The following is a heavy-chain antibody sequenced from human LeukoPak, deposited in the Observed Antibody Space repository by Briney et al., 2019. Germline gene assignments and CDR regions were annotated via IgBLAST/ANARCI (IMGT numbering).Heavy chain of an antibody. J-gene: IGHJ4*02. CDR2: ISGSGGST. Sequence: GGSLRLSCAASGFAFSTYGMNWVRQAPGKGLEWVSAISGSGGSTYYADSVKGRFTISRDNAKNSLYLQMNSLRAEDTAVYYCARGYSGSYYAPFGYWGQGTLVTVSS. CDR3: ARGYSGSYYAPFGY. D-gene: IGHD1-26*01. CDR1: GFAFSTYG. V-gene: IGHV3-23*01.